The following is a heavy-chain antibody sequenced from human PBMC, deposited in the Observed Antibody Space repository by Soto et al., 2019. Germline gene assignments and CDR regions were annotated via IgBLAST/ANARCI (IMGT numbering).Heavy chain of an antibody. V-gene: IGHV3-48*01. CDR3: ARDGAVVTPAYYYGMDV. Sequence: GGSLRLSCAAFGFNISSSSMNWVRQAPGRGLEWVAYISDSGSNTLYADSVKGRFTVSRDTAKNSLYLQMNSLRAEDTAVYYCARDGAVVTPAYYYGMDVWGQGATVTVSS. CDR2: ISDSGSNT. D-gene: IGHD2-21*02. J-gene: IGHJ6*02. CDR1: GFNISSSS.